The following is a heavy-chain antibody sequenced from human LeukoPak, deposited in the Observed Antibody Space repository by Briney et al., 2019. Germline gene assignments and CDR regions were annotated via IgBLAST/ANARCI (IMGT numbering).Heavy chain of an antibody. CDR1: GYSFTGYY. CDR2: INPNSGGT. CDR3: ARGVSVVTTYYLDY. Sequence: ASVKVSCKASGYSFTGYYMHWVRQAPGHGLEWMGRINPNSGGTKYAQKFQGRVTMTRDTSLSTAYMELSSLKSDDTAVYYCARGVSVVTTYYLDYWGQGTLVTVSS. D-gene: IGHD4-23*01. J-gene: IGHJ4*02. V-gene: IGHV1-2*06.